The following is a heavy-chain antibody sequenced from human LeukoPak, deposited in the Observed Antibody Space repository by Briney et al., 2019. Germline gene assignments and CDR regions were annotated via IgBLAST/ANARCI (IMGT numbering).Heavy chain of an antibody. V-gene: IGHV3-23*01. CDR3: AKGSSNWNDFDY. Sequence: GGSLRLSCAASGFTFSNYGMNWVRQAPGKGLEWVSGISPSGDITYYADSVKGRFTISRDNSKNTVYLQVNSLRAEDTAVFYCAKGSSNWNDFDYWGQGTLVTVSS. J-gene: IGHJ4*02. CDR1: GFTFSNYG. D-gene: IGHD1-20*01. CDR2: ISPSGDIT.